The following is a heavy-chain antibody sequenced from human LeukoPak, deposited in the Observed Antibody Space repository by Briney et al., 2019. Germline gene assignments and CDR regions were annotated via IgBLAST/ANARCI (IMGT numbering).Heavy chain of an antibody. D-gene: IGHD3-10*01. CDR2: ISAYNGNT. J-gene: IGHJ5*02. CDR3: ARVPLYGSGINWFDP. V-gene: IGHV1-18*01. Sequence: ASVKVSCKASGYTFTSYGISWVRQAPGQGLEWMGWISAYNGNTNYAQKLQGRVTMTTDTPTSTAYMELRSLRSDDAAVYYCARVPLYGSGINWFDPWGQGTLVTVSS. CDR1: GYTFTSYG.